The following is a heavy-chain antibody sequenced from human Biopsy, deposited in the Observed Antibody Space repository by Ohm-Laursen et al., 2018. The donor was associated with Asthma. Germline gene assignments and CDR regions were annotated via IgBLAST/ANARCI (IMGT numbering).Heavy chain of an antibody. J-gene: IGHJ6*02. CDR3: AKDRFDGSVTSHYYYYGIDV. D-gene: IGHD3-10*01. CDR2: ISYDGREK. V-gene: IGHV3-30*18. Sequence: SLRLSCAASGFAFGNYAMYWVRQAPGKGPEWVALISYDGREKGYVDSVKGRFTISRDNFRNTLYVEMSSLRPGDSATYYCAKDRFDGSVTSHYYYYGIDVWGQGTAVTVSS. CDR1: GFAFGNYA.